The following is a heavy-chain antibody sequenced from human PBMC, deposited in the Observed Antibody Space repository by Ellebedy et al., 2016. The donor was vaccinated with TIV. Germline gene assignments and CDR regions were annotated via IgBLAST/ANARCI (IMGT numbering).Heavy chain of an antibody. D-gene: IGHD2-2*01. CDR3: ARDHFHCSSTSCIFDY. Sequence: HSQTLSLTCAISGDSVSSNTASWTWVRQSPSRGLEWLGRTYYRSKWYHDYAVSVKSRITINPDTSDNQFSLQLNSVTPEDTAVYYCARDHFHCSSTSCIFDYWGQGIPVTVSS. J-gene: IGHJ4*02. V-gene: IGHV6-1*01. CDR2: TYYRSKWYH. CDR1: GDSVSSNTAS.